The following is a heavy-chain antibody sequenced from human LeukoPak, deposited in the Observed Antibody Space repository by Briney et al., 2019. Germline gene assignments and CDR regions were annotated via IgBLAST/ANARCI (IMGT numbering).Heavy chain of an antibody. Sequence: PSETLSLTCAVYGGSFSGYYWSWIRQPPGKGLEWIGEINHSGSTNYNPSLKSRVTISVDTSKNQFSLKLSSVTAADTAVYYCARNPGGWFDPWGRGTLVTVSS. CDR3: ARNPGGWFDP. CDR1: GGSFSGYY. CDR2: INHSGST. D-gene: IGHD1-14*01. V-gene: IGHV4-34*01. J-gene: IGHJ5*02.